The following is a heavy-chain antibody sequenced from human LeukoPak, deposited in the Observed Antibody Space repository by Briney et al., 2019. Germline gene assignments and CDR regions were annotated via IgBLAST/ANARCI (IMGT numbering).Heavy chain of an antibody. J-gene: IGHJ4*02. D-gene: IGHD3-3*01. V-gene: IGHV4-61*02. CDR1: GGSISSGSYY. Sequence: PSQTLSLTCTVSGGSISSGSYYWSWIRQPAGKGLEWIGRIYTSGSTNYNPSLKSRVTISVDTSKNQFSLKLSSVTAADTAVYYCARGGKYDPFDYWGQGTLVTVSS. CDR3: ARGGKYDPFDY. CDR2: IYTSGST.